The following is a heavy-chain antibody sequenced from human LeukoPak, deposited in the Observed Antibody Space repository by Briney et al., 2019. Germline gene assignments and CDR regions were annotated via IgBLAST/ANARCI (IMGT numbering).Heavy chain of an antibody. J-gene: IGHJ4*02. V-gene: IGHV4-34*01. Sequence: SETLSLTCAVYGGSFSGYYWGWIRQPPGKGLEWIGEINHSGSTNYNPSLKSRVTISVDTSKNQFSLKLSSVTAADTAVYYCARGHRGYSYGPFDYWGQGTLVTVSS. CDR1: GGSFSGYY. CDR2: INHSGST. D-gene: IGHD5-18*01. CDR3: ARGHRGYSYGPFDY.